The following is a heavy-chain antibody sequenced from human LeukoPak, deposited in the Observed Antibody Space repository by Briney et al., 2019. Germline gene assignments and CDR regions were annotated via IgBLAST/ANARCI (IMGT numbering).Heavy chain of an antibody. Sequence: GASVKVSCKASGYTFTSYYMHWVRRAPGQGLEWMGIINPSGGSTSYAQKFQGRVTMTRDTSTSTVYMELSSLRSEDTAVYYCARGGQLVLFLVDAFDIWGQGTMVTVSS. V-gene: IGHV1-46*01. CDR1: GYTFTSYY. J-gene: IGHJ3*02. CDR2: INPSGGST. CDR3: ARGGQLVLFLVDAFDI. D-gene: IGHD6-13*01.